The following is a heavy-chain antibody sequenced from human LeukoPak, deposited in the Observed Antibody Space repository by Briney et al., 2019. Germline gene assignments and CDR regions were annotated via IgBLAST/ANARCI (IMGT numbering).Heavy chain of an antibody. D-gene: IGHD3-3*01. CDR1: GFTFSSYG. CDR2: IRYDGSNK. V-gene: IGHV3-30*02. J-gene: IGHJ4*02. CDR3: AKGPLLRFLRSPTFDY. Sequence: GGSLRLSCAASGFTFSSYGMHWVRQAPGKGLEWVAFIRYDGSNKYYADSVKGRFTISRDNSKNTLYLQMNSLRAEDTAVYYCAKGPLLRFLRSPTFDYWGQGTLVTVSS.